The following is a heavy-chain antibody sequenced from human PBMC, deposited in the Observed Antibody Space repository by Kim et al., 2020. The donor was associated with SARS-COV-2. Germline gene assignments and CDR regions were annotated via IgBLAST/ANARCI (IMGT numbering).Heavy chain of an antibody. J-gene: IGHJ4*02. Sequence: ASVKVSCKAAENIFTGYYIHWVRQAPGQGPEWMGRINPHSGGTDYAQKFQGRVTMTWDTSINTAHVELRRLRSDDTAVYYCARGIDTDFDYWGRGTLVSVSS. CDR3: ARGIDTDFDY. D-gene: IGHD6-13*01. CDR1: ENIFTGYY. CDR2: INPHSGGT. V-gene: IGHV1-2*06.